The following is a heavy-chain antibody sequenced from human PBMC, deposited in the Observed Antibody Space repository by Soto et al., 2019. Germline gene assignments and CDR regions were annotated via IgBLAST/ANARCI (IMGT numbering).Heavy chain of an antibody. V-gene: IGHV1-18*01. CDR3: AREWRYSYNDLTFDY. CDR2: ISAYNGNT. D-gene: IGHD5-18*01. CDR1: GYTFTSYG. J-gene: IGHJ4*02. Sequence: QVQLVQSGAEVKKPGASVKVSCKASGYTFTSYGISWVRQAPGQGLEWMGWISAYNGNTNYAQKLQGRVTMTTDTSTSTSYRELRSMRADDTAVYYCAREWRYSYNDLTFDYWGQGTLVTVSS.